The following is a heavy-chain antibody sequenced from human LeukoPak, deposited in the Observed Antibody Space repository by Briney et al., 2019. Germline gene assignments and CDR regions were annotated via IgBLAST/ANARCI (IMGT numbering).Heavy chain of an antibody. Sequence: SETLSLTCTVSGDSITSNDFYWGWIRQAPGKGLEWIGSIHYSGTTYYNPSLKSRVTISVDTSKRHFSLKLSSVTAADTAVYYCARVVVVAARAFDIWGQGTMVTVSS. CDR2: IHYSGTT. CDR3: ARVVVVAARAFDI. V-gene: IGHV4-39*07. CDR1: GDSITSNDFY. D-gene: IGHD2-15*01. J-gene: IGHJ3*02.